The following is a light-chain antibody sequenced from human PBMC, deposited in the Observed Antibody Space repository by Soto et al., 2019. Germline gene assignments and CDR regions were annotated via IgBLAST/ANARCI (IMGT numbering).Light chain of an antibody. J-gene: IGKJ3*01. Sequence: DIVMTQSPATLSVSPGQRATLSCRASQSISSNLAWYQQKPGQAPRLLIFRASTRAAGIPGRFSGSGSGTEFTLTIRSPQSGDAAVYYCQQYNNWPPVFSFGPGTNVDIK. CDR2: RAS. V-gene: IGKV3-15*01. CDR3: QQYNNWPPVFS. CDR1: QSISSN.